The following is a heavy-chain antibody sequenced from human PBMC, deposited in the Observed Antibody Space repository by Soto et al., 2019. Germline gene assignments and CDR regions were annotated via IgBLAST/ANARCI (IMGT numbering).Heavy chain of an antibody. CDR2: IYYSGST. D-gene: IGHD6-19*01. CDR3: ARPRYSSGWNTYYYYYGMDV. CDR1: GGSISSSSYY. V-gene: IGHV4-39*01. J-gene: IGHJ6*02. Sequence: SETLSLTCTVYGGSISSSSYYWGWIRQPPGKGLEWIGRIYYSGSTYYNPSLKSRVTISVDTSKNQFSLKLSFVTAADTALYYCARPRYSSGWNTYYYYYGMDVWGQGTTVT.